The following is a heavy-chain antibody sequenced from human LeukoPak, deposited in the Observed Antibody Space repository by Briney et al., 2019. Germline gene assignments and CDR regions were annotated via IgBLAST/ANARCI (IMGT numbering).Heavy chain of an antibody. J-gene: IGHJ4*02. Sequence: GRSLRPSCAASGFTFSVYEMNWVRQAPGKGLEWFSYITSGGGTIYYADSVKGRFTISRDNAKNSLYLQMNSLRADDTATYYCARGFNYAFDYWGQGTLVTVSS. CDR3: ARGFNYAFDY. CDR2: ITSGGGTI. V-gene: IGHV3-48*03. CDR1: GFTFSVYE. D-gene: IGHD2-2*01.